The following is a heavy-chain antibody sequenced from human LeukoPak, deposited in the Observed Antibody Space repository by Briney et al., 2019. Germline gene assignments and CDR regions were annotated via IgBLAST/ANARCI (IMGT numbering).Heavy chain of an antibody. CDR1: GFTVSSNY. CDR3: VRSFPRFIPVEGTGGGT. CDR2: IYSGGST. J-gene: IGHJ5*02. D-gene: IGHD6-19*01. Sequence: PGGSLRLSCAASGFTVSSNYMSWVRQAPGKGLEWVSVIYSGGSTYYADSVKGRFTISRDNSKNTLYLQMNSLRAEDTAVYYCVRSFPRFIPVEGTGGGTWGQGTLVTVSS. V-gene: IGHV3-53*01.